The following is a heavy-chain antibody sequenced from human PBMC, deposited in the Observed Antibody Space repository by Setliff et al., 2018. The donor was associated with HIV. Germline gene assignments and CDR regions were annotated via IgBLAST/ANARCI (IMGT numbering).Heavy chain of an antibody. CDR3: ARHGNDYVWGSLDY. D-gene: IGHD3-16*01. J-gene: IGHJ4*02. V-gene: IGHV4-34*01. CDR2: INHSGST. CDR1: GGSINSYY. Sequence: SETLSLTCSVSGGSINSYYWSWIRQPPGKGLEWIGEINHSGSTNYNPSLKSRVTISVDTSKNQFSLKLSSVTAADTAVYYCARHGNDYVWGSLDYWGQGTLVTVSS.